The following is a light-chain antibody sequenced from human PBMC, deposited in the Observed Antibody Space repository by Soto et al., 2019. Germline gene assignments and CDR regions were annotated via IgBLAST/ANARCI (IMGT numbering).Light chain of an antibody. CDR2: GAS. Sequence: EIVMTQSPATLSVSPGERATLSCRASQSVSRNLAWSQQNPGQAPRLLIYGASTRATGIPARFSGSGSGTGFTLTISSLQSEDFAVYYCQQYNNWPPWTFGQGTKVEIK. V-gene: IGKV3-15*01. J-gene: IGKJ1*01. CDR3: QQYNNWPPWT. CDR1: QSVSRN.